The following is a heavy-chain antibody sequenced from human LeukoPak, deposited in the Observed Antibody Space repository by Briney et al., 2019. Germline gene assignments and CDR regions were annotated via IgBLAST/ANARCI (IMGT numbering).Heavy chain of an antibody. D-gene: IGHD3-16*01. CDR2: ISSSSSYI. V-gene: IGHV3-21*01. Sequence: GGSLRLSCAASGFTFSKYNMNWVRGAPGKGLGWVSSISSSSSYIYYADSVKGRFTISRDNANNSLYLQMNSLRAEDTTVYYCARGDSGGMDYWGQGTLVTVSS. CDR3: ARGDSGGMDY. CDR1: GFTFSKYN. J-gene: IGHJ4*02.